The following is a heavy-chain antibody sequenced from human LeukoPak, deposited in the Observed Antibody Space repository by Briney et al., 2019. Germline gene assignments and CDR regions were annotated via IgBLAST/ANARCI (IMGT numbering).Heavy chain of an antibody. J-gene: IGHJ4*02. V-gene: IGHV1-69*04. CDR1: GGTFSSYA. CDR2: IIPILGIA. D-gene: IGHD2-2*01. CDR3: ARDHCSSTSCYRRYYFDY. Sequence: SVKVSCKASGGTFSSYAISWVRQAPGQGLEWMGRIIPILGIANYAQKFQGRVTITADKSTSTAYMELSSLRSDDTAVYYCARDHCSSTSCYRRYYFDYWGQGTLVTVSS.